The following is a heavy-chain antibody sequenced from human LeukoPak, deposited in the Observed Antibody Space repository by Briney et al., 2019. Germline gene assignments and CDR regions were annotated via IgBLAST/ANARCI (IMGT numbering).Heavy chain of an antibody. CDR1: GYTFTSYD. J-gene: IGHJ3*02. CDR3: ARMYSSSWTQYAFGI. D-gene: IGHD6-13*01. V-gene: IGHV1-8*01. CDR2: MNPNSGNT. Sequence: GASVKVSCKASGYTFTSYDINWVRQATGQGLEWMGWMNPNSGNTGYAQKFQGRVTMTRNTSISTAYMELSSLRSEDTAVYYCARMYSSSWTQYAFGIWGQGTMVTVSS.